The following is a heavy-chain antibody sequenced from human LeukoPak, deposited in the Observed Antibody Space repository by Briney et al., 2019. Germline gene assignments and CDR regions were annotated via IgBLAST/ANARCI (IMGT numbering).Heavy chain of an antibody. CDR2: ISAYNGNT. CDR1: GYTFTSYG. D-gene: IGHD3-10*01. J-gene: IGHJ4*02. Sequence: GASVKVSCKASGYTFTSYGISWVRQAPGQGLEWMGWISAYNGNTNYAQKLQGRVTMTTDTSTSTAYMELRSLRSDDTAVYYCARSEAWFGELLYWNYWGQGTLVTVSS. CDR3: ARSEAWFGELLYWNY. V-gene: IGHV1-18*01.